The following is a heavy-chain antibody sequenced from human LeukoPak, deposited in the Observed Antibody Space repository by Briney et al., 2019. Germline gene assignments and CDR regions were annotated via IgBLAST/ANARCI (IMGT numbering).Heavy chain of an antibody. V-gene: IGHV3-30*18. J-gene: IGHJ3*01. Sequence: PGGSLRLSCAASGFTFSAYGMQWVRQAPGKGLEWVAVISNDGDNKYYANSVKGRFTISRDSSKNTLYLQMNSLRPEDTAVYSCAKELTTLFLASDVWGLGTMVTVSS. CDR2: ISNDGDNK. CDR3: AKELTTLFLASDV. CDR1: GFTFSAYG. D-gene: IGHD4/OR15-4a*01.